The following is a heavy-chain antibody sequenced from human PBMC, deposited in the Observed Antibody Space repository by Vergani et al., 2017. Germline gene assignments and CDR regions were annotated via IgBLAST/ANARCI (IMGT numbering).Heavy chain of an antibody. Sequence: EVQVVESGGGLVQPGRSLRLSCAASGFSFDDYGMHWVRQAPGRGLEWVSGISWNSNSIGYADSVKGRFTISRDNPRNSLYLEMNSLRPEDTALYYCVKDRVDLVHLDAFDIWGQGTMVTVSS. CDR1: GFSFDDYG. V-gene: IGHV3-9*01. D-gene: IGHD2-2*01. CDR3: VKDRVDLVHLDAFDI. J-gene: IGHJ3*02. CDR2: ISWNSNSI.